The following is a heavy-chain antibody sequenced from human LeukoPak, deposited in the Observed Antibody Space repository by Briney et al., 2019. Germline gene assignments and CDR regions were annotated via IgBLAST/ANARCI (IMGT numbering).Heavy chain of an antibody. CDR3: ARDRYSGGYLFVAFDI. Sequence: ASVKVSCKASGYTFTTYGISWVRQAPGQGLEWMGWSSAYNGNTNYAQNLQGRVTMTTDTSTSTAYMELRSLRSDDTAVYYCARDRYSGGYLFVAFDIWGQGTMVTVSS. CDR1: GYTFTTYG. CDR2: SSAYNGNT. D-gene: IGHD1-26*01. J-gene: IGHJ3*02. V-gene: IGHV1-18*01.